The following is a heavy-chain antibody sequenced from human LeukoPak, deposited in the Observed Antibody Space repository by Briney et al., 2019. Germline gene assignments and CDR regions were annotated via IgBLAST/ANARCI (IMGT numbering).Heavy chain of an antibody. CDR2: ITWHGRST. D-gene: IGHD6-13*01. J-gene: IGHJ4*02. CDR1: GFIFDDFS. V-gene: IGHV3-9*01. Sequence: PGRSLRLSCAASGFIFDDFSMFWVRQVPGKGLEWVSSITWHGRSTAYADSVRGRFTISRDNAKYSLYLQMNSLRPEDTAFYYCTKATTRRVPAATIDSWGQETLVTVSS. CDR3: TKATTRRVPAATIDS.